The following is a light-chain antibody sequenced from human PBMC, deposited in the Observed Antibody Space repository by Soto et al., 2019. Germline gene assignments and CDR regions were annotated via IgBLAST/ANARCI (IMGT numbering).Light chain of an antibody. CDR1: QGISSY. V-gene: IGKV1-9*01. CDR3: QQLKSYNPT. Sequence: DIQLTQSPSFLSASVGDRVTITCRASQGISSYLAWYQQKPGKAPKLLIYVASTSQSGVPSRFRGSGSGTEFTLTISSQQPEDFATYYCQQLKSYNPTFGPGTKVDIK. J-gene: IGKJ3*01. CDR2: VAS.